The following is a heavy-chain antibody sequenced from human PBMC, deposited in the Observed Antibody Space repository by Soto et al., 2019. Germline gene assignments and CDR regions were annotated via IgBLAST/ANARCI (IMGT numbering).Heavy chain of an antibody. D-gene: IGHD4-17*01. V-gene: IGHV4-59*08. CDR1: GGSISGYY. Sequence: SETLSLTCTVSGGSISGYYWSWIRQPPGKGLEWIGYIYYSGSTNYNPSLKSRVTISVDTSKNQFSPKLSSVTAADTAVYYCARDRDYGDYDSWGHGTLVTVSS. CDR2: IYYSGST. CDR3: ARDRDYGDYDS. J-gene: IGHJ5*01.